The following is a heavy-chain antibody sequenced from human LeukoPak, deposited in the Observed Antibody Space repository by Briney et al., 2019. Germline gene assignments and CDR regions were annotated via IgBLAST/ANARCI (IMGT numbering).Heavy chain of an antibody. CDR2: IYYGAST. CDR1: GVSISSYY. J-gene: IGHJ4*02. CDR3: ASTRYYHDSTGYYPVPFFDY. V-gene: IGHV4-59*01. Sequence: KPSETLSLTCTVSGVSISSYYWSWIRQPPGQGLEWIGYIYYGASTDYNPSLKSRVTISVDTSKNQFSLKLNSVTAADTAVYYCASTRYYHDSTGYYPVPFFDYWGQGALVTVSS. D-gene: IGHD3-22*01.